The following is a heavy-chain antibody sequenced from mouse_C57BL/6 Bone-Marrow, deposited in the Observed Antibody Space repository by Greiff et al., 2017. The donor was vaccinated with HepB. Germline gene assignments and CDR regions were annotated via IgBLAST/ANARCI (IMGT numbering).Heavy chain of an antibody. V-gene: IGHV2-2*01. Sequence: QVQLQQSGPGLVQPSQSLSITCTVSGFSLTSYGVHWVRQSPGKGLEWLGVIWSGGSTDYNAAFISRLSISKDNSKSQVFFKMNSLQADDTAIYYCARNAHFYYYGSSYSFAYCGPGTLVTVSA. D-gene: IGHD1-1*01. CDR3: ARNAHFYYYGSSYSFAY. CDR2: IWSGGST. J-gene: IGHJ3*01. CDR1: GFSLTSYG.